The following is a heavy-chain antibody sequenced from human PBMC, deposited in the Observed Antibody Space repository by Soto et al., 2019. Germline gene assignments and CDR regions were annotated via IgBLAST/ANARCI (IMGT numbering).Heavy chain of an antibody. J-gene: IGHJ4*02. D-gene: IGHD5-12*01. CDR3: ARDEYSGYEAKFDY. V-gene: IGHV3-21*01. CDR2: ISTSSTYI. CDR1: GFTFSAYT. Sequence: GSLRLSCAASGFTFSAYTMNWVRQAPGKGLEWVSSISTSSTYISYADSVKGRFTISRDNAKNSLYLQLNRLRAEDTAVYYCARDEYSGYEAKFDYWGQGTLVTVSS.